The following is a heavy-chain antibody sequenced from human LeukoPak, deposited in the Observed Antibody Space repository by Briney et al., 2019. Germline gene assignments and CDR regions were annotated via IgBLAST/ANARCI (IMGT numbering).Heavy chain of an antibody. CDR3: ARVVLVPAALPTSYFDY. CDR2: SRN. Sequence: PGGSLRLSWAASGXTLRDYYVGWVRQAPGKGLEWVGRSRNKYAASVKGRFTISTDDSKSSVFLQMNNLKTEDTAVYYCARVVLVPAALPTSYFDYWDQGTLVTVSS. CDR1: GXTLRDYY. J-gene: IGHJ4*02. D-gene: IGHD2-2*01. V-gene: IGHV3-69-1*01.